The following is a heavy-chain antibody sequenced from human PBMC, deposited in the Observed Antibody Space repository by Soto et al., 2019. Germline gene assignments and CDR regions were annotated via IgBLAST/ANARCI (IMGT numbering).Heavy chain of an antibody. CDR1: GGSISSSSYY. CDR2: IYYSGNT. V-gene: IGHV4-39*02. Sequence: QLQLQESGPGLVKPSETLSLTCTVSGGSISSSSYYWGWIRQPPGKGLEWIGSIYYSGNTYYTPSLKSRVTISVDASKNRFSLELSSVTAADTAVYYCAREGGRYCTGGSCQVDYWGQGTLVTVSS. J-gene: IGHJ4*02. D-gene: IGHD2-15*01. CDR3: AREGGRYCTGGSCQVDY.